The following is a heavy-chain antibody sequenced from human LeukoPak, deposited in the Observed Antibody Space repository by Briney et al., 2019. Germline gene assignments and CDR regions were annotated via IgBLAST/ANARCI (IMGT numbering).Heavy chain of an antibody. CDR3: ARGSTYYGSGSYYKRYNWFDP. CDR1: GLSFSTSG. J-gene: IGHJ5*02. D-gene: IGHD3-10*01. V-gene: IGHV3-30*02. CDR2: IWSDGGNK. Sequence: GGSLRLSCAASGLSFSTSGMHWVRQAPGKGLEWVAMIWSDGGNKYYADSVKGRFTISRDNSKNTLYLQMNSLRAEDTAVYYCARGSTYYGSGSYYKRYNWFDPWGQGTLVTVSS.